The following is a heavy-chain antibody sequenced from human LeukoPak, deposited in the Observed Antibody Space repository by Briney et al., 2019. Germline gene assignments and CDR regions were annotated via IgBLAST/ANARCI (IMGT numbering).Heavy chain of an antibody. V-gene: IGHV1-69*05. J-gene: IGHJ4*02. Sequence: ASVKVSCKASGYTFTSYGISWVRQAPGQGLEWMGGIIPIFGTANYAQKFQGRVTITTDESTSTAYMELSSLRSEDTAVYYCARGRGHSGYDQNAPSFDYWGQGTLVTVSS. CDR2: IIPIFGTA. CDR3: ARGRGHSGYDQNAPSFDY. CDR1: GYTFTSYG. D-gene: IGHD5-12*01.